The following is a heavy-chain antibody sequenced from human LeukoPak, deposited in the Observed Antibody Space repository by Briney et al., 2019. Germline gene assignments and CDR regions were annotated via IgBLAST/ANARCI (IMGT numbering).Heavy chain of an antibody. CDR3: AKDLGRYRNNYFDY. V-gene: IGHV3-74*01. J-gene: IGHJ4*02. Sequence: PGGSLRLSCAVSGFTFSSYWMHWVRQAPGKGLVWVSRINSDGSNTNYADSVKGRFTISRDNAKNTLYLQMNSLRAEDTAVYYCAKDLGRYRNNYFDYWGQGTLVTVSS. CDR2: INSDGSNT. D-gene: IGHD1-26*01. CDR1: GFTFSSYW.